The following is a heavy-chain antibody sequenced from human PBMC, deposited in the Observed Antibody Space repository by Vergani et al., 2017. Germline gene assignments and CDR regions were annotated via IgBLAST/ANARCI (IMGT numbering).Heavy chain of an antibody. J-gene: IGHJ6*03. CDR3: ARDYIVVVPAATYYYMDV. D-gene: IGHD2-2*01. Sequence: EVQLVESGGGLVQPGGSLRLSCAASGFSLSRFWMSWVRQAPEKGLEWVAHISPDGSATSYVDSVKGRFTISRDNAKNSLYLQMNSLRAEDTAVYYCARDYIVVVPAATYYYMDVWGKGTTVTVSS. CDR2: ISPDGSAT. CDR1: GFSLSRFW. V-gene: IGHV3-7*01.